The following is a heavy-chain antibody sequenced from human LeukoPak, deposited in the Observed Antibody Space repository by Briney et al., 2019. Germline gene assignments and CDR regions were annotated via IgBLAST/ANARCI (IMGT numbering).Heavy chain of an antibody. D-gene: IGHD2-2*01. CDR3: AKHVEDCSSTSCYGSPFDY. J-gene: IGHJ4*02. Sequence: GGSLRLSCAASGITISRSWMHWVRQAPGKGLVWVSRISNDGSRTSYADSVKGRFTISRDNSKNTLYLQMNSLRAEDTAVYYCAKHVEDCSSTSCYGSPFDYWGQGALVTVSS. V-gene: IGHV3-74*01. CDR2: ISNDGSRT. CDR1: GITISRSW.